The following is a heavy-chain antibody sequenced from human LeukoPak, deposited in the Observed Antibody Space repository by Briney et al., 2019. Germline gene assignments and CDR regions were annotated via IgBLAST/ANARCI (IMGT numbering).Heavy chain of an antibody. CDR3: ARQRGWAAGTTVNPYYFDY. Sequence: PSETLSLTCTVSGGSISSSSYYWGWIRQPPGKGLEWIGSIYYSGSTYYNPSLKSRVTISVDTSKNQFSLKLSPVTAADTAVYYCARQRGWAAGTTVNPYYFDYWGQGTLVTVSS. J-gene: IGHJ4*02. D-gene: IGHD4-11*01. V-gene: IGHV4-39*01. CDR2: IYYSGST. CDR1: GGSISSSSYY.